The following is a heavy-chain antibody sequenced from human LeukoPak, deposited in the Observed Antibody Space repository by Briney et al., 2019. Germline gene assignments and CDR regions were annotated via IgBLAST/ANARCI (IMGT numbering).Heavy chain of an antibody. V-gene: IGHV3-48*01. CDR2: ISSSTSNI. D-gene: IGHD3-10*01. J-gene: IGHJ4*02. CDR1: GFTFSSYS. Sequence: GGSLSLSCAASGFTFSSYSMNWVRQAPGEGLECVSYISSSTSNIYYADSVKGRFTISRDNAKNSLYLQMNSLRAEDTAVYYCARDSYGSGRRIDDYWGQGTLVTVSS. CDR3: ARDSYGSGRRIDDY.